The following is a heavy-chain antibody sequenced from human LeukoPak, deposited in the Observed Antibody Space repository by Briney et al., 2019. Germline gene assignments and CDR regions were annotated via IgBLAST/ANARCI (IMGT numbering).Heavy chain of an antibody. V-gene: IGHV4-38-2*02. CDR2: IYHSGST. Sequence: PSETLSLTCTVSGYSISSGYYWGWIRPPPGKGLEWIGSIYHSGSTYYNPSLKSRVTISVDTSKNQFSLKLSSVTAADTAVYYCARLSQFGVLRFSYYMDVWGKGTTVTVSS. J-gene: IGHJ6*03. CDR1: GYSISSGYY. D-gene: IGHD3-3*01. CDR3: ARLSQFGVLRFSYYMDV.